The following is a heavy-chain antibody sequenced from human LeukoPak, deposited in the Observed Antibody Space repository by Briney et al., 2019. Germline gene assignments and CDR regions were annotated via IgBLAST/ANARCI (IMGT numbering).Heavy chain of an antibody. CDR1: GFTFSSHG. CDR2: ISGSGDYT. V-gene: IGHV3-23*01. J-gene: IGHJ4*02. Sequence: GGSLRLSCAASGFTFSSHGMSWVRQAPGKGLEWVSTISGSGDYTYYADSVKGRFTISRDNSKDTLYLQMNSLSAEDTAVYYCAKVTYGSGTYGAFDSWGQGTLVTVSS. CDR3: AKVTYGSGTYGAFDS. D-gene: IGHD3-10*01.